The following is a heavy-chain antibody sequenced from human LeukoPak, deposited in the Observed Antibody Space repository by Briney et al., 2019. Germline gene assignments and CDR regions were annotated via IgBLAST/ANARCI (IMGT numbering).Heavy chain of an antibody. D-gene: IGHD2-8*01. J-gene: IGHJ4*02. CDR3: ARDLKWAFDY. CDR2: ITSSSSTI. Sequence: GGSLRLSCAASGFMFSSYSMNWVRQAPGKGLEWVSYITSSSSTIYYADSVKGRFTISRDNAKESLYWQMNSLRAEDTAVYYCARDLKWAFDYWGQGTLVTVSS. CDR1: GFMFSSYS. V-gene: IGHV3-48*01.